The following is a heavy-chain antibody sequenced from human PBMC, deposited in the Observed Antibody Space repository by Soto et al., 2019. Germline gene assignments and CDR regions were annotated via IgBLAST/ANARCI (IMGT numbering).Heavy chain of an antibody. J-gene: IGHJ3*02. CDR3: AKDSVYSSSWWGAFDI. Sequence: PGGSLRLSCAASGFTFSSYGMHWVRQAPGKGLEWVAVISYDGSNKYYADSVKGRFTISRDNSKNTLYLQMNSLRAEDTAVYYCAKDSVYSSSWWGAFDIWGPGTMVTV. CDR1: GFTFSSYG. D-gene: IGHD6-13*01. CDR2: ISYDGSNK. V-gene: IGHV3-30*18.